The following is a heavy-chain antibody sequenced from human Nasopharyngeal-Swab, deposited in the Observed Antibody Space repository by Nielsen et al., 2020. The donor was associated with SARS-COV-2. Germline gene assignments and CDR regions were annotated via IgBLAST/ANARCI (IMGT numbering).Heavy chain of an antibody. J-gene: IGHJ4*02. Sequence: GESLKISCAASGFTFSTYAMSWVRQAPGKGLEWVSSISASGQTTYYADSVKGRFSISRDNSKNTPYLRMTSLRAEDTAVYFCASRGPEGWPTDYWGQGVLVTVSS. D-gene: IGHD6-19*01. CDR2: ISASGQTT. V-gene: IGHV3-23*01. CDR1: GFTFSTYA. CDR3: ASRGPEGWPTDY.